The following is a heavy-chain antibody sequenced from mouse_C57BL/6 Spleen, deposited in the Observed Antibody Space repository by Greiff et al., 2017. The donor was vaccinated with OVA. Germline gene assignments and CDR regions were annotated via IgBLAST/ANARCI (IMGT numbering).Heavy chain of an antibody. CDR2: ISSGSSTI. V-gene: IGHV5-17*01. CDR1: GFTFSDYG. D-gene: IGHD2-3*01. CDR3: ARGDGYYVMDY. J-gene: IGHJ4*01. Sequence: EVKVVESGGGLVKPGGSLKLSCAASGFTFSDYGMHWVRQAPEKGLEWVAYISSGSSTIYYADTVKGRFTISRDNAKNTLFLQMTSLRSEDTAMYYCARGDGYYVMDYWGQGTSVTVSS.